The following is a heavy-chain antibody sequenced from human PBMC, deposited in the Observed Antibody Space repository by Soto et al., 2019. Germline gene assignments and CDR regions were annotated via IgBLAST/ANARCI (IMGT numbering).Heavy chain of an antibody. V-gene: IGHV3-23*01. D-gene: IGHD3-22*01. CDR2: LGDSGTKT. J-gene: IGHJ6*02. CDR1: GFKFSTFA. Sequence: EVQLLESGGGLVKPGGSLRLSCAASGFKFSTFAMSWVRQAPGKGLEWVSSLGDSGTKTYYAASVRGRVIITRDNSKNTVDLQMNSLRAEDTAVYYCAKEFDTSGYYSYYYAMDVWGQGTTVTVSS. CDR3: AKEFDTSGYYSYYYAMDV.